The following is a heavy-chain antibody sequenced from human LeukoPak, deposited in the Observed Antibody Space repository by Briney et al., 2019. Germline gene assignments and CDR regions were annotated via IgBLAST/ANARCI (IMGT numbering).Heavy chain of an antibody. CDR2: IYWDDAK. Sequence: SAPTLVNPTQTLTLTCTFSGFSLSTSRAGVGWIRQPPGKALEWPALIYWDDAKRYSPSLKSRLTITKDTSKNQVVLTMTNMDPVDTATYYCAHSSYDYVWGSYRLLRFDYWGQGTLVTVSS. CDR3: AHSSYDYVWGSYRLLRFDY. CDR1: GFSLSTSRAG. J-gene: IGHJ4*02. V-gene: IGHV2-5*02. D-gene: IGHD3-16*02.